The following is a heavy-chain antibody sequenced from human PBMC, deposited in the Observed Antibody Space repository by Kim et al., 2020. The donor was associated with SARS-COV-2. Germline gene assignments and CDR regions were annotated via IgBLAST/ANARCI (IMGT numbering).Heavy chain of an antibody. J-gene: IGHJ4*02. V-gene: IGHV1-2*04. CDR1: GYTFTGYY. D-gene: IGHD1-26*01. CDR3: ARGLPAATSGSYYIGLRAQTFDY. CDR2: INPNSGGT. Sequence: ASVKVSCKASGYTFTGYYMHWVRQAPGQGLEWMGWINPNSGGTNYAQKFQGWVTMTRDTSISTAYMELSRLRSDDTAVYYCARGLPAATSGSYYIGLRAQTFDYWGQGTLVTVSS.